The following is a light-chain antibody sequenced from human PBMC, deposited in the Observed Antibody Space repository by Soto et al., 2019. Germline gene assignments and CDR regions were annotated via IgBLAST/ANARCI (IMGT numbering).Light chain of an antibody. J-gene: IGLJ1*01. CDR1: SSDVGGYTY. CDR3: SSYTSSSTLYV. CDR2: EVN. Sequence: QSALTQPASVSGSARQSITISCTGASSDVGGYTYVSWYQQHPGKAPKLMIYEVNNRPSGVSNRFSGSKSGNTASLTISGLQAEDEADYYCSSYTSSSTLYVFGTGTKVTVL. V-gene: IGLV2-14*01.